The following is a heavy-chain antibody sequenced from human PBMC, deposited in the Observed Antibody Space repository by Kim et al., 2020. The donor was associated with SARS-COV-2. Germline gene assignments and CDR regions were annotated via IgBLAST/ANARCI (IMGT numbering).Heavy chain of an antibody. Sequence: TYYNPSLKSRVTISVDTSKNQFSLKLSSVTAADTAVYYCACTGSSGKVDYWGQGTLVTVSS. CDR3: ACTGSSGKVDY. J-gene: IGHJ4*02. V-gene: IGHV4-31*02. D-gene: IGHD3-22*01. CDR2: T.